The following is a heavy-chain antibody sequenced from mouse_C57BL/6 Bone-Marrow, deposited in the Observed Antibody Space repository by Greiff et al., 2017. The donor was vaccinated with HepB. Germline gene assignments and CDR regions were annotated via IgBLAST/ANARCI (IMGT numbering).Heavy chain of an antibody. J-gene: IGHJ3*01. CDR1: GFTFSSYA. V-gene: IGHV5-4*01. CDR2: ISDGGSYT. CDR3: AREDDSNLGWFAY. D-gene: IGHD2-5*01. Sequence: EVHLVESGGGLVKPGGSLKLSCAASGFTFSSYAMSWVRQTPEKRLEWVATISDGGSYTYYPDNVKGRCTISRDNAKNNLYLQMRHLKSEDTAMYYCAREDDSNLGWFAYWGQGTLVTVSA.